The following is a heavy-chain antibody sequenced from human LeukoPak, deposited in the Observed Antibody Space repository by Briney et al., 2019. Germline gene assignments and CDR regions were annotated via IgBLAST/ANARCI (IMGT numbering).Heavy chain of an antibody. CDR2: INHSGST. CDR3: ATIKRGNIFGYFDF. D-gene: IGHD5-18*01. Sequence: SESLSLTCAVYGGSFSGYYWSWIRQPPGKGLEWIGEINHSGSTNYNPSLKSRVTISVDTSKNQFSLKLSSVTAADTAVYYCATIKRGNIFGYFDFWGQGIPVTVSS. J-gene: IGHJ4*02. V-gene: IGHV4-34*01. CDR1: GGSFSGYY.